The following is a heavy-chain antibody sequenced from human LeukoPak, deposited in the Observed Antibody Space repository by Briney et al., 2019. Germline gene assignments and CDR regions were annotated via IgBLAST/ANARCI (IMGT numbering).Heavy chain of an antibody. J-gene: IGHJ6*02. D-gene: IGHD4-17*01. CDR2: ITSNGGST. Sequence: GGSLRLSCAASGCTFSSYAMSWVRQAPGKGLEWVSAITSNGGSTYYADSVKGRFTVSRDNSKNTLYLQMSSLRAEDTAVYYCATYGDPHYYYYGMDVWGQGTTVTVSS. CDR3: ATYGDPHYYYYGMDV. V-gene: IGHV3-23*01. CDR1: GCTFSSYA.